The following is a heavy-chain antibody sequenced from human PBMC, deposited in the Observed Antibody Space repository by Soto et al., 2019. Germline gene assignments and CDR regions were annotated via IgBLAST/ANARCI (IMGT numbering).Heavy chain of an antibody. J-gene: IGHJ4*02. CDR1: GFTVSNNY. V-gene: IGHV3-53*01. CDR2: IYSGGYT. D-gene: IGHD3-10*01. Sequence: EVQLVESGGGLIQPGGSLRLSCAVSGFTVSNNYMSWVRQAPGKGLEGVSVIYSGGYTAYGDSVKGRFTISRDNSKNTLFPTVNSLGRGATAVYSWAGPAGGGGYWGQGTLVTVSS. CDR3: AGPAGGGGY.